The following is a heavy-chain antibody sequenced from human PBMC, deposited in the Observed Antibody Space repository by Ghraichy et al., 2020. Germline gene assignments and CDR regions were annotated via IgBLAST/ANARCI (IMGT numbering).Heavy chain of an antibody. D-gene: IGHD3-10*01. CDR2: IYYSGST. Sequence: SQTLSLTCTVSGGSISSYYWSWIRQPPGKGLEWIGYIYYSGSTNYNPSLKSRVTISVDTSKNQFSLKLGSVPAADTAVYYFARNGPSMVRGVNNWFDPWGQGTLVTVSS. J-gene: IGHJ5*02. CDR1: GGSISSYY. CDR3: ARNGPSMVRGVNNWFDP. V-gene: IGHV4-59*01.